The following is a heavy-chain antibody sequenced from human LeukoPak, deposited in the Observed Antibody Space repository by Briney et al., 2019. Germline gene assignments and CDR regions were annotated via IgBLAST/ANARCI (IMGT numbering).Heavy chain of an antibody. V-gene: IGHV3-23*01. D-gene: IGHD3-3*01. CDR3: AKVDDFWSGYYRIESIY. CDR2: ISGSGGST. J-gene: IGHJ4*02. CDR1: GFTFSSYA. Sequence: PGGSLRLSCAAYGFTFSSYAMSWVRQAPGKGLEWVSAISGSGGSTYYADSVKGRFTISRDNSKNTLYLQMNRLRAEDTAVYYCAKVDDFWSGYYRIESIYWGQGTLVTVSS.